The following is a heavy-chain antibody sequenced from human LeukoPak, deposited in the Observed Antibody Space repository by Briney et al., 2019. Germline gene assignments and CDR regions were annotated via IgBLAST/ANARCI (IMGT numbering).Heavy chain of an antibody. J-gene: IGHJ4*01. CDR2: INYSGTT. CDR3: GERRGGVQLWGD. V-gene: IGHV4-39*01. Sequence: PSETLSLTCSVSSGSFSSSSYFCGWIRQSPGMGLEWIATINYSGTTYYNPSLKSRVTTSVDTSRNQFSLKLTSVTAADTAGYYWGERRGGVQLWGDWGQGALVTVSS. D-gene: IGHD3-10*01. CDR1: SGSFSSSSYF.